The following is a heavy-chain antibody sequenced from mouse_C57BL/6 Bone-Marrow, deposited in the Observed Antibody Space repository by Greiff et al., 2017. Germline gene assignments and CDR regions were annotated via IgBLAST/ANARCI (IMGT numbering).Heavy chain of an antibody. J-gene: IGHJ4*01. CDR1: GFTFSDYY. Sequence: EVQRVESGGGLVQPGGSLKLSCAASGFTFSDYYMYWVRQTPEKRLEWVAYISNGGGSTYYPDTVKGRFTISRDNAKNTLYLQMSRLKSEDTAMYYCARRPPHYYAMDYWGQGTSVTVSS. V-gene: IGHV5-12*01. CDR3: ARRPPHYYAMDY. CDR2: ISNGGGST.